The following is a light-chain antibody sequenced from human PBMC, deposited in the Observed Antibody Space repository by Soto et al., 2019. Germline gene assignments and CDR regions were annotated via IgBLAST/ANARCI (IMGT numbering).Light chain of an antibody. CDR1: QSISRY. Sequence: IQMSQTTTSLSASIGDRVTITCGASQSISRYLNWYQEEPGKAPKLLIYGASTLQRGVPSRFSGSGSGTDFTLTISSLQNEDVTTYYGQQKYNTMITFGQGTRLEIK. J-gene: IGKJ5*01. V-gene: IGKV1-39*01. CDR3: QQKYNTMIT. CDR2: GAS.